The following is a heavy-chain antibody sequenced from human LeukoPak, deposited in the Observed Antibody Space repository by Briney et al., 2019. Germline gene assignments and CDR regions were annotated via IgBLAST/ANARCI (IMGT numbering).Heavy chain of an antibody. Sequence: ASVKVSCMVSGYTFTDYYMHWVPQAPGKGLEWMGLVDPEDGEKIYAKKFQGRVTITADTSTDTAYMELSSLRSEDTAVYYCATAGISKCSSTSCYESIFNYYYYYTDVWGTGTTVTVSS. V-gene: IGHV1-69-2*01. J-gene: IGHJ6*03. D-gene: IGHD2-2*01. CDR2: VDPEDGEK. CDR3: ATAGISKCSSTSCYESIFNYYYYYTDV. CDR1: GYTFTDYY.